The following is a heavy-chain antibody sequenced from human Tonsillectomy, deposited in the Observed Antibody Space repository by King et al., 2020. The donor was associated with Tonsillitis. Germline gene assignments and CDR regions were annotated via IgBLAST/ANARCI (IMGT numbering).Heavy chain of an antibody. J-gene: IGHJ3*01. Sequence: VQLVESGGGLVQPGGSLRLSCAATGFTFSSYSMSWVRQAPGKGLEWVSAISGSGGSAYSADSVKGRFTISRDNSKNTLYLQMNSLRAEDTAVYYCAKDKVATMPRDVFDFWGQGTMVTVSS. D-gene: IGHD5-12*01. V-gene: IGHV3-23*04. CDR1: GFTFSSYS. CDR2: ISGSGGSA. CDR3: AKDKVATMPRDVFDF.